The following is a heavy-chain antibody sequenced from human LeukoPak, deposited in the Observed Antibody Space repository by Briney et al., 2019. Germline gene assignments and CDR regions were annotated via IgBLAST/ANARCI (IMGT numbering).Heavy chain of an antibody. Sequence: GGSLRLSCAASGFTFSNSSMTWVRQAPGKGLEWVSSISRSSTYIYYAVLVKGRFTISRDNAKNSLYLQMGSLRAGDTAIYYCAYSANILPDYWGQGTLVTVSS. J-gene: IGHJ4*02. CDR2: ISRSSTYI. CDR1: GFTFSNSS. CDR3: AYSANILPDY. D-gene: IGHD4-11*01. V-gene: IGHV3-21*01.